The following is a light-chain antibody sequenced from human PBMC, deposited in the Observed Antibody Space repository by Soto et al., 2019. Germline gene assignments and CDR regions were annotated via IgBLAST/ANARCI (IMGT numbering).Light chain of an antibody. CDR1: QSINSKS. Sequence: EIVLTQSLGTLSLSPGEGATVSCRVSQSINSKSLVWYQRKFGQAPRLLIYNTSSRATGIPDRFSGSGSGTDFTLSISRLEPEDFAVYYCQHYGGSFIFGPGTKVDIK. CDR2: NTS. CDR3: QHYGGSFI. J-gene: IGKJ3*01. V-gene: IGKV3-20*01.